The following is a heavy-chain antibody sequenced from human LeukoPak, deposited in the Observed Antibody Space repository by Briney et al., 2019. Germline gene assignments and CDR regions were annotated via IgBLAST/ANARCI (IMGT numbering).Heavy chain of an antibody. V-gene: IGHV1-69*05. CDR3: ARRCSSTSCYFDY. D-gene: IGHD2-2*01. J-gene: IGHJ4*02. CDR2: IIPIFGTA. Sequence: SVKVSCKASGYTFTSYDINWVRQATGQGLEWMGGIIPIFGTANYAQKFQGRVTITTDESTSTAYMELSSLRSEDTAVYYCARRCSSTSCYFDYWGQGTLVTVSS. CDR1: GYTFTSYD.